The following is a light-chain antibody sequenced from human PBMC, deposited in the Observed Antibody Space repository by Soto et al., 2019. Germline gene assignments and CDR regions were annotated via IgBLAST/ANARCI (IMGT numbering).Light chain of an antibody. V-gene: IGKV1-39*01. Sequence: DIQMTQSPSSLSASVGDRVTITCRASQSISSYLNWYQQKPVKAPNLLIYSASKLHSGDPSRFSGSVSGTDFTLIISSLQPEAFAAYYCQQSSSNPLTFGGGTRV. J-gene: IGKJ4*01. CDR2: SAS. CDR3: QQSSSNPLT. CDR1: QSISSY.